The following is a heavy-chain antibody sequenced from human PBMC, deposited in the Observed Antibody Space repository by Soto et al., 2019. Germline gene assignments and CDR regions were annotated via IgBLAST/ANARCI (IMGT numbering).Heavy chain of an antibody. CDR3: ARTRSAWSDFHYYSLDV. D-gene: IGHD1-26*01. CDR2: ISYDSTKT. V-gene: IGHV3-30*03. J-gene: IGHJ6*02. CDR1: GFTFNSYG. Sequence: PGGSLRLSCAASGFTFNSYGMHWVRQCPGNGLEWVAFISYDSTKTYYADSVKGRFTISRGNSNSAMYVQMNSLTGEDTAVYYCARTRSAWSDFHYYSLDVWGQGTTVTVSS.